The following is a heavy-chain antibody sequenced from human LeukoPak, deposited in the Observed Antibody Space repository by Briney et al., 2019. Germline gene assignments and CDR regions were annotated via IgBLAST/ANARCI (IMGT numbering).Heavy chain of an antibody. Sequence: ASVKVSCKASGYTFTSYAMHWVRQAPGQRLEWMGWINAGNGNTKYSQKFQGRVTITRDTSASTAYMELSSLRSDDTAVYYCARVLDYYDSSGYFDYWGQGTLVTVSS. CDR2: INAGNGNT. D-gene: IGHD3-22*01. J-gene: IGHJ4*02. CDR3: ARVLDYYDSSGYFDY. V-gene: IGHV1-3*01. CDR1: GYTFTSYA.